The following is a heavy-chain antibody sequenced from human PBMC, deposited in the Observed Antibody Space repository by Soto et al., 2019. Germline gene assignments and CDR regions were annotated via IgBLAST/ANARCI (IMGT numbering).Heavy chain of an antibody. V-gene: IGHV1-18*01. CDR3: ARDYDILTGYSEFDH. CDR1: GYTFTNYG. CDR2: ISTYNDNT. Sequence: ASVKVSCKASGYTFTNYGLSWVRQAPGQGLEWMGWISTYNDNTNYAQKLQGRVTMTTDTSTSTAYMELRSLRSDDTAVYYCARDYDILTGYSEFDHWGQGTLVTVPS. J-gene: IGHJ4*02. D-gene: IGHD3-9*01.